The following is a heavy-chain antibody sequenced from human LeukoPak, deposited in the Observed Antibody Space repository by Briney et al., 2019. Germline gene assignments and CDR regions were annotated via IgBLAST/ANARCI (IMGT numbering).Heavy chain of an antibody. V-gene: IGHV1-69*05. D-gene: IGHD1-26*01. J-gene: IGHJ5*02. Sequence: SVKVSCKASGGTFSSYAISWVRQAPGQGLEWMGGIIPIFGTANYAQKFQGRVTVTRDMSTRTVYMELSDLRPEDTALYYCARDYSGQWEQLTGWWIDPWGQGTLVIVSS. CDR3: ARDYSGQWEQLTGWWIDP. CDR1: GGTFSSYA. CDR2: IIPIFGTA.